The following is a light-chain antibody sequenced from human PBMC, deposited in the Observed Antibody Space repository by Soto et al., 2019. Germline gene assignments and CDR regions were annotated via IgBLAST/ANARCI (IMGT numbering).Light chain of an antibody. CDR2: DAS. CDR1: QSVSRH. Sequence: EIVLTQSPATLSLSPGERATLSCRASQSVSRHLAWYQQKPGQAPRLLIYDASNRATGIPARFTGSGSGTDFTLTISSLEPEDVAVYYCQQRDNWPPLFTFGPGTKVDIK. CDR3: QQRDNWPPLFT. V-gene: IGKV3-11*01. J-gene: IGKJ3*01.